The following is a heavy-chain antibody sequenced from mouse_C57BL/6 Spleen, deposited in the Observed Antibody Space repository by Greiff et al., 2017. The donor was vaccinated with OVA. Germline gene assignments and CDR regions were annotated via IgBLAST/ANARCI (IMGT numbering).Heavy chain of an antibody. CDR2: IDPSDSYT. CDR1: GYTFTSYW. V-gene: IGHV1-59*01. D-gene: IGHD3-2*02. CDR3: ARDSSGYAWFAY. J-gene: IGHJ3*01. Sequence: QVQLQQPGAEPVRPGTSVKLSCKASGYTFTSYWMHWVKQRPGQGLEWIGVIDPSDSYTNYNQKFKGKATLTVDTSSSTAYMQLSSLTSEDSAVYYCARDSSGYAWFAYWGQGTLVTVSA.